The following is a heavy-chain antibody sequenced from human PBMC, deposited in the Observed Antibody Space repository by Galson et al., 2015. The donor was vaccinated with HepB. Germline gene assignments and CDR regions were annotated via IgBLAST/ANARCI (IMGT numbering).Heavy chain of an antibody. V-gene: IGHV1-3*01. CDR1: GYTFTSYA. J-gene: IGHJ4*02. CDR3: ARGLSGSYLGY. D-gene: IGHD1-26*01. Sequence: SVKVSCKASGYTFTSYAMHWVRQAPGQRLEWMGWINAGNGNTKYPQKFQGRVTITRDTSASTAYMELSSLRSGDTAVYYCARGLSGSYLGYWGQGTLVTVSS. CDR2: INAGNGNT.